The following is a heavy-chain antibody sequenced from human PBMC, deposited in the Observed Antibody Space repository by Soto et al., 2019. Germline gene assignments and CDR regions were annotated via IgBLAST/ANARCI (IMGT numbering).Heavy chain of an antibody. CDR3: AREGHYSRSYYYYYMDV. Sequence: ASVKASCKASGYTFTSYGISWVRQAPGQGLEWMGWISAYNGNTNYAQKLQGRVTMTTDTSTSTAYMELRSLRSDDTAVYYCAREGHYSRSYYYYYMDVWGKGTTVTVSS. D-gene: IGHD4-4*01. V-gene: IGHV1-18*01. CDR2: ISAYNGNT. J-gene: IGHJ6*03. CDR1: GYTFTSYG.